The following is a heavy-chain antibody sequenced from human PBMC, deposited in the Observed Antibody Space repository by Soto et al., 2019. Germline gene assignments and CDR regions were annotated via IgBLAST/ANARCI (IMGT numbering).Heavy chain of an antibody. Sequence: SETLSVTCTFSVASISTGGYYWSWIRQHPGKGLEYIGYIYYSGSAYYNPSLRGRAFLSLDTSANQFSLNLTSVTAADTAVFYCARVPIHGAKGYYFDFWGQGAMVTVSS. J-gene: IGHJ4*02. D-gene: IGHD2-21*01. CDR3: ARVPIHGAKGYYFDF. V-gene: IGHV4-31*03. CDR1: VASISTGGYY. CDR2: IYYSGSA.